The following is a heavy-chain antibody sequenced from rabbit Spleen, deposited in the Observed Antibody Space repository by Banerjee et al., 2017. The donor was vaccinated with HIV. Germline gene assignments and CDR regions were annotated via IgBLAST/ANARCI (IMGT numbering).Heavy chain of an antibody. J-gene: IGHJ4*01. CDR2: IDHVFGIT. CDR1: GFTLSSYY. D-gene: IGHD8-1*01. Sequence: QLEESAGGLVQPGGSLKLSCKASGFTLSSYYMNWVRPAPGKVLEWIGYIDHVFGITYAANWVSGRFSISRENAQNTVFLQITSLTAADTATYFCARDGAGGSYFALWGQGTLVTVS. V-gene: IGHV1S7*01. CDR3: ARDGAGGSYFAL.